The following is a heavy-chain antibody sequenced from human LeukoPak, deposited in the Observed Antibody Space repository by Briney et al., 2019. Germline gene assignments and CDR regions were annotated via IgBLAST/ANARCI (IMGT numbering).Heavy chain of an antibody. Sequence: KTGGSLRLSCAASGFTFSSYSMNWVRQAPGKGLEWVSSISSSSSYIYYADSVKGRFTISGDNAKNSLYLQMNSLRDEDTAVYYCARIGYSGWNLEYWGQGTLVTVSS. V-gene: IGHV3-21*01. CDR3: ARIGYSGWNLEY. CDR2: ISSSSSYI. D-gene: IGHD5-12*01. J-gene: IGHJ4*02. CDR1: GFTFSSYS.